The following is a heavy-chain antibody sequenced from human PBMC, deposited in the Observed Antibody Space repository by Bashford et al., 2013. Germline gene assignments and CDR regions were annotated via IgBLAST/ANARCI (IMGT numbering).Heavy chain of an antibody. CDR2: INPNNGAT. D-gene: IGHD1-26*01. Sequence: ASVKVSCTTSGYTFSAYYIHWVRQAPGQGLEWMGWINPNNGATKYAQKFQGRVTMTRDTSISTAYMELSSLRSDDTAVYFCARDGPVVGVWNAFDVWGQGTVVTVSS. CDR3: ARDGPVVGVWNAFDV. J-gene: IGHJ3*01. V-gene: IGHV1-2*02. CDR1: GYTFSAYY.